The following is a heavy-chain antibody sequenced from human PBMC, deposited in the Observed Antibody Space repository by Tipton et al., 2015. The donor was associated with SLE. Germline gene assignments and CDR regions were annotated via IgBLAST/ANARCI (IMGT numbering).Heavy chain of an antibody. D-gene: IGHD1-26*01. J-gene: IGHJ4*02. V-gene: IGHV3-30-3*01. Sequence: SLRLSCAASGFTFSSYAMHWVRQAPGKGLEWVAVISYDGSNKYYADSVKGRFTISRDNSKNTLYLQMNSLRAEDTAVYYCARGSSGSYDYWGQGTLVTVSS. CDR2: ISYDGSNK. CDR3: ARGSSGSYDY. CDR1: GFTFSSYA.